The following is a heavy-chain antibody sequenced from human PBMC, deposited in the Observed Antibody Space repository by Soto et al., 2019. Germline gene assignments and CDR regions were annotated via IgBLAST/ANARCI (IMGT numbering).Heavy chain of an antibody. V-gene: IGHV4-4*07. D-gene: IGHD5-12*01. J-gene: IGHJ4*02. CDR3: AREASYSAYNFAHGIQLWSFDF. Sequence: SETLSLTCTVSGGSINTFYWSWVRQPAGKGLEWIGRIFSSGSTSFNPSLESRVAMSVDTSKNHFSLNLSSVTAADMAVYYCAREASYSAYNFAHGIQLWSFDFWGQGALVTVS. CDR1: GGSINTFY. CDR2: IFSSGST.